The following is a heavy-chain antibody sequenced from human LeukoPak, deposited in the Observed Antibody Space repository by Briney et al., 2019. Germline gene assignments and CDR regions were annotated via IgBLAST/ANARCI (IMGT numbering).Heavy chain of an antibody. CDR2: IYTSGST. D-gene: IGHD2-8*02. J-gene: IGHJ3*02. CDR1: GGSISSGSYY. Sequence: PSQTLSLTCTVSGGSISSGSYYWSWIRQPAGKGLEWIGRIYTSGSTNYNPSLKSRVTISVDRSKNQLSLKLSSVTAADTAVYYCARGIYWEAFDIWGQGTMVTVSS. CDR3: ARGIYWEAFDI. V-gene: IGHV4-61*02.